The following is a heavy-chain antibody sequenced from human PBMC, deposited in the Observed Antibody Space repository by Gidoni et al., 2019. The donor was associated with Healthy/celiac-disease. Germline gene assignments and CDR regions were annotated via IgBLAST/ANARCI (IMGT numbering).Heavy chain of an antibody. V-gene: IGHV1-24*01. D-gene: IGHD1-26*01. CDR2: FDPEDGET. Sequence: QVPLVQSGAEVKKPGASVKVSCQVSGYTLPELTMHWVRKAPGQGREWRGGFDPEDGETIYEQKFQGRVTMTEEICKDTADMELSSRRSEDTAVDYCAMGYGMDVWGQGTTVTVS. J-gene: IGHJ6*02. CDR3: AMGYGMDV. CDR1: GYTLPELT.